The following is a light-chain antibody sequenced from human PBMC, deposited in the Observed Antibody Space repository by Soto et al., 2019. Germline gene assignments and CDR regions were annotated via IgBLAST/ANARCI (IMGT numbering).Light chain of an antibody. J-gene: IGLJ3*02. CDR1: SSNIGSNI. V-gene: IGLV1-44*01. Sequence: QPVLTQPPSASGTPGQRVTISCSGSSSNIGSNIVNWYQQLPGTAPKLLIYSNNQRPSGVPDRFSGSKSGTSASLAISGLQSEDEADYYCVTWDDSLNGWVFGGGTQLTVL. CDR2: SNN. CDR3: VTWDDSLNGWV.